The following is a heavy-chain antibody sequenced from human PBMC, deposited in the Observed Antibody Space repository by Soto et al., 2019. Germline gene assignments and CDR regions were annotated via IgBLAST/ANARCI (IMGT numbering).Heavy chain of an antibody. Sequence: QVQLVESGGGVVQPGRSLRLSCAASGFTFSSSGMHWVRQAPGKGLEWVAVIWYDGSNKYYADSVKGRFTISRDISKSTLYLQMHSLRAEDTAVYYCARDRGNYDYYYYSGMDVWGQGTTVTVSS. CDR2: IWYDGSNK. D-gene: IGHD4-4*01. V-gene: IGHV3-33*01. CDR3: ARDRGNYDYYYYSGMDV. J-gene: IGHJ6*02. CDR1: GFTFSSSG.